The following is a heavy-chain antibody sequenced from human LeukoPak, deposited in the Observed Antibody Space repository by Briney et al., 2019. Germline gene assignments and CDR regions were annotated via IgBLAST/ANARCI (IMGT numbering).Heavy chain of an antibody. Sequence: GASVKVSCKVSGYTLTELSMHWVRQAPGKGLEWMGGFDPEDGETIYAQKFQGRVTMTRNTSISTAYMELSSLRSEDTAVYYCARSQEGIAGDFDYWGQGTLVTVSS. CDR1: GYTLTELS. D-gene: IGHD6-13*01. CDR2: FDPEDGET. CDR3: ARSQEGIAGDFDY. V-gene: IGHV1-24*01. J-gene: IGHJ4*02.